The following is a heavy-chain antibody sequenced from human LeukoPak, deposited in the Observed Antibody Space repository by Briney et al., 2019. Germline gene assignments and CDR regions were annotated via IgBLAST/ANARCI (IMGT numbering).Heavy chain of an antibody. J-gene: IGHJ3*02. CDR1: GFTFSSYA. CDR3: ARSLSGGDEDAFDI. V-gene: IGHV3-30-3*01. Sequence: GRSLRLSCAASGFTFSSYAMHWVRQAPGKGLEWVAVISYDGSNKYYADSVKGRFTISRDNYKNTLYLQMNSLRAEDTAVYYCARSLSGGDEDAFDIWGQGTMVTVSS. D-gene: IGHD3-3*01. CDR2: ISYDGSNK.